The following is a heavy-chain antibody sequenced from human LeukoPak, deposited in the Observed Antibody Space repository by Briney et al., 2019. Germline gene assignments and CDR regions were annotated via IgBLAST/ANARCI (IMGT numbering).Heavy chain of an antibody. Sequence: RPSETLSLTCTVSGGSISSYYWSWIRQPPGKRLEWIGYISSSGSTNYNPSLKSRDTISVDTSKNQFSLKLSSVTTADTAVYYCARDFGSSGWYGAFDYWGQGTLVTVSS. CDR3: ARDFGSSGWYGAFDY. CDR1: GGSISSYY. D-gene: IGHD6-19*01. V-gene: IGHV4-59*01. CDR2: ISSSGST. J-gene: IGHJ4*02.